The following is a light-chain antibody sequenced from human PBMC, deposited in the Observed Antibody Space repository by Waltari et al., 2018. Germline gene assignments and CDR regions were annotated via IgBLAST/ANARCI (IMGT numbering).Light chain of an antibody. CDR2: EVT. CDR3: MSYTRSSTYV. J-gene: IGLJ1*01. CDR1: NRDIGAYLY. V-gene: IGLV2-14*01. Sequence: QSALTQPAPVSGSPGQSITISCNGTNRDIGAYLYVSWYPQHPDKAPKLIISEVTNRPSGVSDRFSGSKSGYTASLTISGLQAEDEGDYYCMSYTRSSTYVFGTGTKVTVL.